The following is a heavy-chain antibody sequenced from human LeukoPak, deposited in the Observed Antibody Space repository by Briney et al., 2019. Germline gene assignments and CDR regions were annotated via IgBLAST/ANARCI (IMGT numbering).Heavy chain of an antibody. Sequence: ASVKVSCTASGYTFTSYGISWVGQAPGQGLEWMGWISAYNGNTNYAQKLQGRVTMTTDTSTSTAYMELRSLRSDDTAVYYCARVGYSYGALDYWGQGTLVTVSS. D-gene: IGHD5-18*01. CDR2: ISAYNGNT. V-gene: IGHV1-18*01. CDR1: GYTFTSYG. CDR3: ARVGYSYGALDY. J-gene: IGHJ4*02.